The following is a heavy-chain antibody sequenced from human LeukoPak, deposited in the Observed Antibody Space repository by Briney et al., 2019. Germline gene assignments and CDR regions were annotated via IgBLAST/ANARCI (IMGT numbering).Heavy chain of an antibody. V-gene: IGHV4-30-2*01. CDR2: IYRSGRT. CDR3: ARQGDGTTSWFDP. D-gene: IGHD1-1*01. Sequence: SETRSLTCEVPGGSISSGGYSWTWIRQPPGKGLEWIGFIYRSGRTYYSPSLKSRVTISVGRSKTQFSLELTSVTAADTAVYYCARQGDGTTSWFDPWGQGTLVTVSS. CDR1: GGSISSGGYS. J-gene: IGHJ5*02.